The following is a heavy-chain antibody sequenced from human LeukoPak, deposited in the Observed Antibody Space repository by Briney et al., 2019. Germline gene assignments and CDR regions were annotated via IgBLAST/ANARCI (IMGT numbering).Heavy chain of an antibody. V-gene: IGHV1-18*01. CDR1: GYTFTSYG. Sequence: GASVKVSCKASGYTFTSYGISWVRQAPGQGLEWMGWISAYNGNTNYAQKLQGRVTMTTDTSTSTAYMELRSLRSDDTAVYYCARGGYYDSRGYFHNDAFDIWGQGTMVPVFS. CDR2: ISAYNGNT. J-gene: IGHJ3*02. D-gene: IGHD3-22*01. CDR3: ARGGYYDSRGYFHNDAFDI.